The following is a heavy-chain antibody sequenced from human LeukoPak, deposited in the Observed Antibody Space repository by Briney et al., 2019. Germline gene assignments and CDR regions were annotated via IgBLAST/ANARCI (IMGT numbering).Heavy chain of an antibody. CDR1: GFTFSSYE. CDR3: AKLHGDFLPAHY. D-gene: IGHD4-17*01. V-gene: IGHV3-48*03. Sequence: GGSLRLSCAASGFTFSSYEMNWIRQAPGKGLEWISYISNSGSTKYYADSAKGRFTISRDSSKNTLVLQMNTLRVEDTALYYCAKLHGDFLPAHYWGQGTLVTASS. CDR2: ISNSGSTK. J-gene: IGHJ4*02.